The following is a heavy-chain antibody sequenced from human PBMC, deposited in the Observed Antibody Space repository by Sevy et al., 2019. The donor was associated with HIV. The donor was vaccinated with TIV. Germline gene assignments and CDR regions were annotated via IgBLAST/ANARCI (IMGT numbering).Heavy chain of an antibody. CDR3: AKDITTIVGDAFDI. CDR2: IGHSGSDT. Sequence: GGSLRLSCAASGFTFSNYAMSWVRQAPGKGLEWVSAIGHSGSDTFDADSVKGRFTISRDNSKNTLYLQMNRLRGEDTALYYCAKDITTIVGDAFDIWGQGTMVTVSS. CDR1: GFTFSNYA. V-gene: IGHV3-23*01. J-gene: IGHJ3*02. D-gene: IGHD3-22*01.